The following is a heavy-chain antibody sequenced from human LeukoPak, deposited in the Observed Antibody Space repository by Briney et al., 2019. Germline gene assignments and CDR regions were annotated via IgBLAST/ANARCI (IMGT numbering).Heavy chain of an antibody. V-gene: IGHV1-2*02. CDR1: GYTFTGYY. Sequence: ASVKVSCKASGYTFTGYYMHWVRQAPGQGLEWMGWINPNSGGTNYAQKFQGRVTMTRDTSISTAYMELSRLRSHDTAVYYCARGELKYQLPTDYYYMDVWGKGTTVTVSS. J-gene: IGHJ6*03. D-gene: IGHD2-2*01. CDR3: ARGELKYQLPTDYYYMDV. CDR2: INPNSGGT.